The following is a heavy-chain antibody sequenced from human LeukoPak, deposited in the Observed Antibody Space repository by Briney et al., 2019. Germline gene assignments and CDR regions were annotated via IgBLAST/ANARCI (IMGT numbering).Heavy chain of an antibody. CDR3: ARGVVVVPAASANWFDP. CDR1: GYTFTGYY. D-gene: IGHD2-2*01. CDR2: INPNSGGT. J-gene: IGHJ5*02. Sequence: ASVKVSCKASGYTFTGYYMHWVRQAPGQALEWMGWINPNSGGTNYAQKFQGRVTMTRDTSISTAYMELSRLRSDDTAVYYCARGVVVVPAASANWFDPWGQGTLVTVSS. V-gene: IGHV1-2*02.